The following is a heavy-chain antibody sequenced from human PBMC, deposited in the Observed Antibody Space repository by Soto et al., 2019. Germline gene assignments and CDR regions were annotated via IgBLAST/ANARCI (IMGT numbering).Heavy chain of an antibody. CDR2: ITGSGDST. Sequence: EVQLLESGGGLVQPGGSLRLSCAVSGFTFSSHAMSWVRQAPGKGLECVSSITGSGDSTYYADSVKGRFTNSRDKSKSTLYLQMNSLRAEDTAVYYCAKELQFSGWLSAQTFDYWGQGTQVTVSS. D-gene: IGHD6-19*01. CDR3: AKELQFSGWLSAQTFDY. V-gene: IGHV3-23*01. J-gene: IGHJ4*02. CDR1: GFTFSSHA.